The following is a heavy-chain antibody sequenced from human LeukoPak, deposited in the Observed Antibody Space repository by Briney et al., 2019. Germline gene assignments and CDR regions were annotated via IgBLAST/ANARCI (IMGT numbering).Heavy chain of an antibody. CDR2: ISSNGGST. Sequence: GGSLRLSCSASGFTFSSYAMHWVRQAPGKGLEYVSAISSNGGSTYYADSVKGRFTISRDNSKNTLYPQMSSLRAEDTAVYYCVNWGYYGSGSQNFDYWGQGTLVTVSS. J-gene: IGHJ4*02. D-gene: IGHD3-10*01. CDR3: VNWGYYGSGSQNFDY. V-gene: IGHV3-64D*09. CDR1: GFTFSSYA.